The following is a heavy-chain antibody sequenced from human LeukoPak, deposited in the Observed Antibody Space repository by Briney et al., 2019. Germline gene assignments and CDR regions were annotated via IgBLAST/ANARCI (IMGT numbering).Heavy chain of an antibody. CDR1: GFTFSNYW. Sequence: GGSLRLSCAASGFTFSNYWMTWVRQAPGKGLEWVGFIRTKPYGGTADYAASVKGRFSISRDDSKSIAYLQMDSLKAEDTAVYYCSRGHCSSTGCDSHYWGQGTLVTVSS. CDR3: SRGHCSSTGCDSHY. D-gene: IGHD2-2*02. J-gene: IGHJ4*02. V-gene: IGHV3-49*04. CDR2: IRTKPYGGTA.